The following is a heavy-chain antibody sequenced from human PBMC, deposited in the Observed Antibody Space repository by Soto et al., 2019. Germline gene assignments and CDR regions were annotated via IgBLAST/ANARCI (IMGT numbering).Heavy chain of an antibody. D-gene: IGHD3-10*01. Sequence: QVQLQQWGAGLLKPSETLSLSCAVYGGSFSGYQWTWIRHTPGKGLEWIGEINDSGNINYNPSLKRRVTIFVDTAKKQISLRLSSVSAAATAVYYCARGLILWFGELSRRGGYYYYMDVWGKGTSVTVSS. CDR2: INDSGNI. CDR1: GGSFSGYQ. CDR3: ARGLILWFGELSRRGGYYYYMDV. V-gene: IGHV4-34*01. J-gene: IGHJ6*03.